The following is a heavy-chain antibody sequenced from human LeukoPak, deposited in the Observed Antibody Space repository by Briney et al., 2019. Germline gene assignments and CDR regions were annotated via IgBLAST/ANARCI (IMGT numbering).Heavy chain of an antibody. CDR1: GYSFTNYW. J-gene: IGHJ5*02. D-gene: IGHD6-13*01. CDR2: IYPGDSDT. V-gene: IGHV5-51*01. Sequence: GESLKISCKGSGYSFTNYWIGWVRPMPGKGLEWMGIIYPGDSDTKYSPSFQGQVTISADKSINTAYLQWSSLKASDTAMYYCARSYSSSWAGFDPWGQGTLVTVSS. CDR3: ARSYSSSWAGFDP.